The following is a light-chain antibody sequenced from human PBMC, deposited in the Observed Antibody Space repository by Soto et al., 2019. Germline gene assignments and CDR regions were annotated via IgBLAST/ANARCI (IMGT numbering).Light chain of an antibody. CDR3: SSSSSSSTLFV. Sequence: QSVLTQPASVSGSPGQSITISCTGTSSDVGAYKYVSWYQQHPGKAPKVMIYEVSNRPSGVSNRFSGSKSGNTASLTISGLQAEDEADYFCSSSSSSSTLFVFGTGTKVTVL. J-gene: IGLJ1*01. V-gene: IGLV2-14*01. CDR2: EVS. CDR1: SSDVGAYKY.